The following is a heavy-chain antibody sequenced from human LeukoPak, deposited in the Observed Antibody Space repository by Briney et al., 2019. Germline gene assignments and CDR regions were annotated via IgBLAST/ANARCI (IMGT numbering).Heavy chain of an antibody. Sequence: ASVKVSCKASGGTFSSYAISWVRQAPGQGLEWMGIINPSGGSTSYAQKFQGRVTMTRDTSTSTVYMELSSLRSEDTAVYYCARDTPRSGYSVYWGQGTLVTVPS. CDR3: ARDTPRSGYSVY. J-gene: IGHJ4*02. D-gene: IGHD3-3*01. V-gene: IGHV1-46*01. CDR1: GGTFSSYA. CDR2: INPSGGST.